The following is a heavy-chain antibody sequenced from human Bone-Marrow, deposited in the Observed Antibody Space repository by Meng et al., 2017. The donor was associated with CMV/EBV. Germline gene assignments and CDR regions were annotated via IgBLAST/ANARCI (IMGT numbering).Heavy chain of an antibody. Sequence: SGPTLVKPTQTLTLTCTFSGFSLSTSGMCVSWVRQPPGKALEWLALIDWDDDKYYSTSLKTRLTISKDTSKNQVVLTMTNMDPVDTATYYCARQLVPLYYYGMDVWGQGTTVTVSS. CDR2: IDWDDDK. CDR1: GFSLSTSGMC. J-gene: IGHJ6*02. CDR3: ARQLVPLYYYGMDV. D-gene: IGHD6-13*01. V-gene: IGHV2-70*20.